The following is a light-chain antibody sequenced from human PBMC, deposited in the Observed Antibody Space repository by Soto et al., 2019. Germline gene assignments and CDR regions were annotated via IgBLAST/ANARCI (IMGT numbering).Light chain of an antibody. CDR2: DVN. V-gene: IGLV2-14*03. J-gene: IGLJ2*01. CDR1: SSDVGGYNS. Sequence: QSALTQPASVSGSPGQSITISCTGTSSDVGGYNSVSWYQQHPGEAPKLMIYDVNNRRPGVSDRFSASKSGNTASLTISGLQAEDEADYYCSSYTSRSTVVFGGGTKLTVL. CDR3: SSYTSRSTVV.